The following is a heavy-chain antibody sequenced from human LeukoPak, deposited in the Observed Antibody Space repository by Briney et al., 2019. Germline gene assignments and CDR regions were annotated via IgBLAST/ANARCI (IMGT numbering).Heavy chain of an antibody. Sequence: PGGSLRLSCAASGFTFSSYWMRWVRQAPGKGLVWVSRINSDGSSTSYADSVKGRFTISRDNAKNTLYLQMNSLRAEDTAVYYCAREGFLFYFDYWGQGTLVTVSS. CDR3: AREGFLFYFDY. V-gene: IGHV3-74*01. J-gene: IGHJ4*02. CDR1: GFTFSSYW. CDR2: INSDGSST.